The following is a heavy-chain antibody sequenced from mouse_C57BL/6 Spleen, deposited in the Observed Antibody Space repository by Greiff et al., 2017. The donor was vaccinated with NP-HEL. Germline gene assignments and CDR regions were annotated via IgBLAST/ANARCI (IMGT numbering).Heavy chain of an antibody. Sequence: VQLQQSGAELVRPGASVKLSCTASGFNIKDDYMHWVKQRPEQGLEWIGWIDPENGDTEYASKFQGKATITADTSSNTAYLQLSSLTSEDTAVYYCTDGYSPFAYWGQGTLVTVSA. V-gene: IGHV14-4*01. J-gene: IGHJ3*01. D-gene: IGHD2-3*01. CDR2: IDPENGDT. CDR3: TDGYSPFAY. CDR1: GFNIKDDY.